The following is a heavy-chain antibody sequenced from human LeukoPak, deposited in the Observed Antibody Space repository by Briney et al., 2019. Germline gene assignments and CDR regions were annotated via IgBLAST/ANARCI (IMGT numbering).Heavy chain of an antibody. D-gene: IGHD3-16*01. Sequence: SETLSLTCTVSGESITSHFWTWIRQAPGKGLEWVGYVSKSGSTNYNPSLQSRITISVDTSKNQFFLKLTSMTAADTAVYFCARDDYGVFDSFDVWGQGIVVTVSS. CDR3: ARDDYGVFDSFDV. J-gene: IGHJ3*01. V-gene: IGHV4-4*08. CDR2: VSKSGST. CDR1: GESITSHF.